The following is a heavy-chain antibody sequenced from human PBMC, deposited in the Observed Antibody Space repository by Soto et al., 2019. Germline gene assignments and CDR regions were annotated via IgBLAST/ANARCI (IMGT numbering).Heavy chain of an antibody. V-gene: IGHV1-18*01. CDR3: ARWFRQQLVHDRYYYYGMDV. D-gene: IGHD6-13*01. J-gene: IGHJ6*02. CDR1: GYTFTSYG. CDR2: ISAYNGNT. Sequence: ASVKVSCKASGYTFTSYGISWVRQAPGQGLEWMGWISAYNGNTNYAQKLQGRVTMTTDTSTSTAYMELRSLRSDDTAVYYCARWFRQQLVHDRYYYYGMDVWGQGTTVTVSS.